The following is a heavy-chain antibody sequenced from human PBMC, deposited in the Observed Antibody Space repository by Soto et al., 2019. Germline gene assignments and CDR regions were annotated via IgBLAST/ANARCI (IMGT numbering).Heavy chain of an antibody. J-gene: IGHJ5*02. CDR3: ARVIPDVDAWCDP. V-gene: IGHV1-18*01. D-gene: IGHD2-2*01. Sequence: ASVKFSCRASGCTFTNFGATWVRRAPGHWLEWMCWFSSYTDTPTSAQKFQGSVTMTIDTSTSTSYMDLSSLTSDVTAVYYCARVIPDVDAWCDPRGKGTLIT. CDR1: GCTFTNFG. CDR2: FSSYTDTP.